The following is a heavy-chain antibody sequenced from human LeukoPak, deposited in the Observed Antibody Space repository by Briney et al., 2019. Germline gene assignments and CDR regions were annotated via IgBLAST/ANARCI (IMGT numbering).Heavy chain of an antibody. CDR2: TNPNSGGT. J-gene: IGHJ4*02. D-gene: IGHD3-22*01. Sequence: VASVKVSCKASGYTFTGYYMHWVRQAPGQGLEWMGWTNPNSGGTNYAQKFQGRVTMTRDTSISTAYMELSRLRSDDTAVYYCARDTADRTKYYYDSSGHFDYWGQGTLVTASS. V-gene: IGHV1-2*02. CDR1: GYTFTGYY. CDR3: ARDTADRTKYYYDSSGHFDY.